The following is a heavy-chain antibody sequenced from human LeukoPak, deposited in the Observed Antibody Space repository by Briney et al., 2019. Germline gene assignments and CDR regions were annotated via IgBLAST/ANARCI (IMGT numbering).Heavy chain of an antibody. D-gene: IGHD2-8*02. V-gene: IGHV4-34*01. CDR3: ARGSFGGYCTGGVCSKTGPSSYMDV. CDR1: GGSFSGYY. J-gene: IGHJ6*03. CDR2: INHSGST. Sequence: PSETLSLTCAVYGGSFSGYYWSWIRQPPGKGLEWIGEINHSGSTNYNPSLKSRVTISVDTSKNQFSLKLSSVTAADTAVYYCARGSFGGYCTGGVCSKTGPSSYMDVWGKGTTVTVSS.